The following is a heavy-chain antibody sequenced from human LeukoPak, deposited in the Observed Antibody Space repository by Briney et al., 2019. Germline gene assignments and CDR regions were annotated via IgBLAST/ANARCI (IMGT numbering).Heavy chain of an antibody. CDR1: GGTFSSYA. CDR3: ARDRSPYYDILTGPTNWFDP. D-gene: IGHD3-9*01. V-gene: IGHV1-69*13. J-gene: IGHJ5*02. CDR2: IIPIFGTA. Sequence: SVKVSCKASGGTFSSYAISWVRQAPGQGLEWMGGIIPIFGTANYAQKFQGRVTITADESTSTAYMELSSLRSEDTAVYYCARDRSPYYDILTGPTNWFDPWGQGTLVTVSS.